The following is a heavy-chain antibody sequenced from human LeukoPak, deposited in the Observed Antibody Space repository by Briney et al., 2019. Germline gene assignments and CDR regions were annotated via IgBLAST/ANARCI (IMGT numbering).Heavy chain of an antibody. CDR2: ISSSGNTI. J-gene: IGHJ4*02. CDR3: VWEFHLGY. Sequence: PGGSLRLSCAAFGFTFSTYSMNWVRQAPGKGLEWVSYISSSGNTIYYADSVKGRFTISRDNAKNSLYLQMNSLRAEDTAVYYCVWEFHLGYWGQGTLVTVSS. CDR1: GFTFSTYS. D-gene: IGHD3-10*01. V-gene: IGHV3-48*04.